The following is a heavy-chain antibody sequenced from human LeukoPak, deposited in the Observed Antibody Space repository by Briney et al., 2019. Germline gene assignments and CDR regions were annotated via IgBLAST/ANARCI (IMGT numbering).Heavy chain of an antibody. Sequence: GGSLRLSCAASGFTFSSYSMTWVRQAPGKGLEWVSYISSSSSTIYYADSVKGRFTISRDNAKNSLYLQMNSLRAEDTAVYYCAREDYDSSGYPDYWGQGTLVTVSS. D-gene: IGHD3-22*01. V-gene: IGHV3-48*01. CDR2: ISSSSSTI. CDR1: GFTFSSYS. J-gene: IGHJ4*02. CDR3: AREDYDSSGYPDY.